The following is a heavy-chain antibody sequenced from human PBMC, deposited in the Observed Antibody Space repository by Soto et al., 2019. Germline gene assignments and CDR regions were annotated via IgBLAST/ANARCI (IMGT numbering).Heavy chain of an antibody. V-gene: IGHV3-23*01. CDR3: AKRPGYSYGKY. D-gene: IGHD5-18*01. CDR1: GFTFSGYA. J-gene: IGHJ4*02. CDR2: ISSSGGST. Sequence: GSLRLSCAASGFTFSGYAMSWVRQAPGKGLEWVSAISSSGGSTYYADSVKGRFTISRDNSKNTLYLQMNSLRAEDTAVYYCAKRPGYSYGKYCGKGLLGTVSS.